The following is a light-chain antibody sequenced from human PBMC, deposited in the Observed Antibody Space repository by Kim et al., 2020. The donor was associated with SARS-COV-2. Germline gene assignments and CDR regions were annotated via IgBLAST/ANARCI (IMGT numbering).Light chain of an antibody. CDR3: QAWESSTVV. Sequence: YELTQPPSVSVSPGQTASITCSGDKLGDKYACWYQQKPGQSPVLVIYQDSKRPSGIPERFSGSNSGNTATLTISGTQAMDEADYYCQAWESSTVVFGGG. CDR2: QDS. CDR1: KLGDKY. J-gene: IGLJ2*01. V-gene: IGLV3-1*01.